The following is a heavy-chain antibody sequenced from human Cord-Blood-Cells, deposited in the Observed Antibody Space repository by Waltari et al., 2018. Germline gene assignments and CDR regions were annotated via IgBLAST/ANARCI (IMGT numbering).Heavy chain of an antibody. D-gene: IGHD2-2*01. CDR3: ARRERGYCSSTSCRRNWFDP. CDR2: IYYSGST. V-gene: IGHV4-39*01. Sequence: PGLVKPSETLSLTCTVSGGSISSSSYYWGWIRQPPGKGLEWIGSIYYSGSTYYNPSLKSRVTISVDTSKNQFSLKLSSVTAADTAVYYCARRERGYCSSTSCRRNWFDPWGQGTLVTVSS. CDR1: GGSISSSSYY. J-gene: IGHJ5*02.